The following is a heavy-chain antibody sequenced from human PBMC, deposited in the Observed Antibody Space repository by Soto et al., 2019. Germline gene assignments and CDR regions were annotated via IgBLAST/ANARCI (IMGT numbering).Heavy chain of an antibody. CDR3: VRDRGAVWGNYRKRAPRLDS. D-gene: IGHD3-16*02. CDR1: GGSISDGGYS. V-gene: IGHV4-30-2*01. CDR2: IYHSGSA. Sequence: SETLSHTCAVSGGSISDGGYSWSWIRQPPGKGQEWIGYIYHSGSANYNPSLKSRATISLDKSKSQFSLILTSVTAADKATYYCVRDRGAVWGNYRKRAPRLDSWGQGTAVTVSS. J-gene: IGHJ4*02.